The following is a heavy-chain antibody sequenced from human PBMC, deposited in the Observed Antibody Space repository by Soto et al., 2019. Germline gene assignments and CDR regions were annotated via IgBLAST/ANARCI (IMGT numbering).Heavy chain of an antibody. CDR2: ISYDGSNK. CDR1: GFTFSSYA. V-gene: IGHV3-30-3*01. J-gene: IGHJ4*02. CDR3: ARDSFAYYDSSGYYYGRAVDY. Sequence: GGSLRLSCAASGFTFSSYAMHWVRQAPGKGLEWVAVISYDGSNKYYADSVKGRFTISRDNSKNTLYLQMNSLRAEDTAVYYCARDSFAYYDSSGYYYGRAVDYWGQGTLVTVSS. D-gene: IGHD3-22*01.